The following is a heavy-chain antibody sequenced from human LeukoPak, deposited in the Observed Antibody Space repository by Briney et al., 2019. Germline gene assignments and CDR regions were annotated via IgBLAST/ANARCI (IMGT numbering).Heavy chain of an antibody. CDR2: ISGSGVST. CDR3: AKPSRPVITTTSDWFDP. J-gene: IGHJ5*02. D-gene: IGHD3-22*01. V-gene: IGHV3-23*01. CDR1: GFTFSSYA. Sequence: GGSLRLSCAASGFTFSSYAMTWVRQAPGKGLEWVSAISGSGVSTYYADSVKGRFTISRDNSKNTLYLQMNSLRAEDTAVYYCAKPSRPVITTTSDWFDPWGQGTLVTVSS.